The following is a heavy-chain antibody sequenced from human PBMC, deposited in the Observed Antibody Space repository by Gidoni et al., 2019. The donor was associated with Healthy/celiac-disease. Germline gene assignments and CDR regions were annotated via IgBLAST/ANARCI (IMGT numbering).Heavy chain of an antibody. J-gene: IGHJ4*02. CDR2: ISSSSSYI. CDR3: AREGDYYDSSGNPHFDY. D-gene: IGHD3-22*01. Sequence: EVQLVESGGGLVKPGGSLRLSCAASGFTFSSYSRNWVRQAPGKGLECVSSISSSSSYIYYADSVKGRFTISRDNAKNSLYLQMNSLRAEDTAVYYCAREGDYYDSSGNPHFDYWGQGTLVTVSS. CDR1: GFTFSSYS. V-gene: IGHV3-21*01.